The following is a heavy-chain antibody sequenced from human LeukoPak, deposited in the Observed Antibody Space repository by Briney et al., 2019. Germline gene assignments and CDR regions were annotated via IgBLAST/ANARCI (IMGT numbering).Heavy chain of an antibody. Sequence: ASVKVSCKASGYTFTSYGISWVRQAPGQGLEWMGWISAYNGNTNYAQKLQGRVTMTTDTSTSTAHMELRSLRSDDTAVYYCARFRSGYCSGGSCSGWFDPWGQGTLVTVSS. D-gene: IGHD2-15*01. CDR1: GYTFTSYG. CDR3: ARFRSGYCSGGSCSGWFDP. J-gene: IGHJ5*02. CDR2: ISAYNGNT. V-gene: IGHV1-18*01.